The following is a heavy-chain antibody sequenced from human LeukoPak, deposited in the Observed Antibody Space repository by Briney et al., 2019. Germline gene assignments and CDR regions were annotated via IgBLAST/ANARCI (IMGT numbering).Heavy chain of an antibody. Sequence: GSLRLSCAASGFTFSSYGMHWVRQAPGKGLEWVAAIWYDGSNKYYADSVKGRFTISRDNSKNTLYLQMNSLRAEDTAVYYCARARLAMTTVTSFDYWGQGTLVTVSS. CDR3: ARARLAMTTVTSFDY. CDR2: IWYDGSNK. CDR1: GFTFSSYG. V-gene: IGHV3-33*01. J-gene: IGHJ4*02. D-gene: IGHD4-17*01.